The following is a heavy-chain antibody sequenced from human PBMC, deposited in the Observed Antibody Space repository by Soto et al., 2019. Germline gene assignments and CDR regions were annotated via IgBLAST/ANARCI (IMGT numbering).Heavy chain of an antibody. D-gene: IGHD3-22*01. Sequence: EVQLVESGGGLVKPGGSLRLSCAASGFSFSDAWLNWVRQAPGKGLEWVGRVKSKTDGETADYATFVKGRFTISRDDSKNALYLQMNSLETEDTAVYYCAAERAYFHDSNGYLSIDFWGQGTLVTVSS. CDR1: GFSFSDAW. CDR3: AAERAYFHDSNGYLSIDF. CDR2: VKSKTDGETA. V-gene: IGHV3-15*07. J-gene: IGHJ4*02.